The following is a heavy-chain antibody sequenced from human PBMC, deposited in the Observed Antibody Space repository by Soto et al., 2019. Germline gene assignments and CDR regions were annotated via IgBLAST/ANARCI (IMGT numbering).Heavy chain of an antibody. V-gene: IGHV3-33*01. Sequence: GGSLRLSCAASGFTFSSYGMHWVRQAPGKGLEWVAVIWYDGSNKYYADSVKGRFTISRDNSKNTLYLQMNSLRAEDTAVYYCARDIAARNPYIWGQGTMVTVSS. CDR1: GFTFSSYG. CDR3: ARDIAARNPYI. D-gene: IGHD6-6*01. CDR2: IWYDGSNK. J-gene: IGHJ3*02.